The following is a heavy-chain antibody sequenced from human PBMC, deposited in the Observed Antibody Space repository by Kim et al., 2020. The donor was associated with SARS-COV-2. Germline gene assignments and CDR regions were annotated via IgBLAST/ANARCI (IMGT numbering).Heavy chain of an antibody. Sequence: GGSLRLSCAASGFTFSSYSMNWVRQAPGKGLEWVSSISSSSSYIYYADSVKGRFTISRDNAKNSLYLQMNSLRAEDTAVYYCARDGVTMIFGVVSDAFDIWGQGTMVTVSS. J-gene: IGHJ3*02. CDR2: ISSSSSYI. CDR3: ARDGVTMIFGVVSDAFDI. CDR1: GFTFSSYS. V-gene: IGHV3-21*01. D-gene: IGHD3-3*01.